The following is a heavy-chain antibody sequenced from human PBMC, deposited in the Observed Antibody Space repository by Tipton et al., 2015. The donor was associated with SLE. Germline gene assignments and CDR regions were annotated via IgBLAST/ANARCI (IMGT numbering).Heavy chain of an antibody. Sequence: TLSLTCAVSGYSISSGYYWGWIRQPPGKGLEWIGSIYHSGSTYYNPSLKSRVTISVDTSKNQFSLKLSSVTAADTAVYYCARHQGGFDYWGQGTQVTVSS. CDR1: GYSISSGYY. V-gene: IGHV4-38-2*01. J-gene: IGHJ4*02. CDR3: ARHQGGFDY. CDR2: IYHSGST.